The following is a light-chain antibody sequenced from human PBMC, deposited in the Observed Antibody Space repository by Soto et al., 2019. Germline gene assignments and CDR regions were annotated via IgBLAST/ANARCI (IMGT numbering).Light chain of an antibody. CDR3: CSSSGVSTWI. V-gene: IGLV2-23*02. CDR2: EVT. CDR1: SNDVGNYNL. J-gene: IGLJ2*01. Sequence: QSVLSQPASVSGSPGQSITISCSGTSNDVGNYNLVSWYQQHPGKVPKLLIYEVTRRPSGVSDRFSAPKSGNTASLTISGLQAEVEADYYCCSSSGVSTWIFGGGTKLTVL.